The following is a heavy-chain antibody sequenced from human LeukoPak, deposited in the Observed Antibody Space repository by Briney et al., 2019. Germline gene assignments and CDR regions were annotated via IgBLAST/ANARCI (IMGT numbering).Heavy chain of an antibody. CDR3: ARAPYDILTGYFLFDS. J-gene: IGHJ4*02. Sequence: SQTLSLTCAVSGSAVSSDDHFWSWIRQPPGRGLEWIGYIYHRGSTAYNPSLRSRVTVSLDKSRNQFSLNLYSVTAADTAVYYCARAPYDILTGYFLFDSWGQGTLITVSS. V-gene: IGHV4-30-2*01. CDR2: IYHRGST. D-gene: IGHD3-9*01. CDR1: GSAVSSDDHF.